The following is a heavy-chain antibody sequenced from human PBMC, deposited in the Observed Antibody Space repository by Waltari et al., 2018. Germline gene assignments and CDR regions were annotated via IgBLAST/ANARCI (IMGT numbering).Heavy chain of an antibody. J-gene: IGHJ4*02. CDR2: IYYSGST. V-gene: IGHV4-59*01. Sequence: QVQLQESGPGLVKPSETLSLTCTASGGSISRYYWRWLRPPPGKGLEWIGYIYYSGSTNYNPSLKSRVTISVDTSKNQFSLKLSSVTAADTAVYYCAREDVVGATFLFDYWGQGTLVTVSS. CDR1: GGSISRYY. D-gene: IGHD1-26*01. CDR3: AREDVVGATFLFDY.